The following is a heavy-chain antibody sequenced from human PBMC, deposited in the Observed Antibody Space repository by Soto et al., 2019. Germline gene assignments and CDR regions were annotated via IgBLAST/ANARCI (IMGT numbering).Heavy chain of an antibody. CDR3: ARVRYTSGGQSHFDY. CDR1: GYTFTSYY. D-gene: IGHD6-25*01. CDR2: INPSGGST. J-gene: IGHJ4*02. V-gene: IGHV1-46*03. Sequence: ASVKVSCKASGYTFTSYYIHWVRRAPGQGLEWMGIINPSGGSTSYTPKFQGRVTMTRDTSTSTVYMELSSLRSEDTAVYYFARVRYTSGGQSHFDYWGKGTLVTVSS.